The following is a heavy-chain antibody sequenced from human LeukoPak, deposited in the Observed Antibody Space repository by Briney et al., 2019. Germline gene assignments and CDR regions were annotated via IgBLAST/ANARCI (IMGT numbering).Heavy chain of an antibody. D-gene: IGHD6-19*01. J-gene: IGHJ4*02. Sequence: PSETLSLTCSVSGGSISSYSYYWGWIRQPPGKGLEWIANIYYSGNTYYNPSLKSRVTISVDTSKNQFSLKLSSVTAADTAVYYCARPGSGWSYYFDYWGQGTLVTVSS. CDR2: IYYSGNT. V-gene: IGHV4-39*01. CDR3: ARPGSGWSYYFDY. CDR1: GGSISSYSYY.